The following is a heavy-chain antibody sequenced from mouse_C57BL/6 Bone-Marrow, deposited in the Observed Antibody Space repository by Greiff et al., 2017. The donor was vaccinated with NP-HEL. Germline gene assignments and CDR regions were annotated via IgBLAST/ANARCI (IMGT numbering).Heavy chain of an antibody. CDR1: GFTFSDAW. CDR2: IRNKANNHAT. CDR3: THKITTVVATRYFDV. Sequence: EVKLQESGGGLVQPGGSMKLSCAASGFTFSDAWMDWVRQSPEKGLEWVAEIRNKANNHATYYAESVKGRFTISRDDSKSSVYLQMNSLRAEDTGIYYCTHKITTVVATRYFDVWGTGTTVTVSS. J-gene: IGHJ1*03. D-gene: IGHD1-1*01. V-gene: IGHV6-6*01.